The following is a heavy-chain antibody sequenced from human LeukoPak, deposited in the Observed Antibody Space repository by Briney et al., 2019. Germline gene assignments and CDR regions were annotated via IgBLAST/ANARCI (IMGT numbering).Heavy chain of an antibody. CDR3: ARYLPGFYGMDV. V-gene: IGHV5-51*01. CDR1: GYSFTNYW. Sequence: GESLKISCKGSGYSFTNYWIGWARQMPGKGLGWMGITYFGDSDTRYSPSFQGQVTISADKSISTAYLQWRNLKASDSAIYYCARYLPGFYGMDVWGQGTTVTVSS. J-gene: IGHJ6*02. CDR2: TYFGDSDT.